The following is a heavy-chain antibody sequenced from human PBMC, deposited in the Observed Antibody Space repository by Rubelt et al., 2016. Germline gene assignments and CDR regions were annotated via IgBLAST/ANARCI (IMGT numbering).Heavy chain of an antibody. D-gene: IGHD6-19*01. Sequence: EVQLVESGGGLVQPGGSLRLSCVASGFTFSSYSMNWVRQVPGKGLEWVAHISTSGSNLYYADSVKGRFTISSDNAKNSLYLTIDSLRAEDTAVFYGARNGAGAVAADCWGQGTLVTVSS. CDR2: ISTSGSNL. J-gene: IGHJ4*02. CDR1: GFTFSSYS. CDR3: ARNGAGAVAADC. V-gene: IGHV3-48*04.